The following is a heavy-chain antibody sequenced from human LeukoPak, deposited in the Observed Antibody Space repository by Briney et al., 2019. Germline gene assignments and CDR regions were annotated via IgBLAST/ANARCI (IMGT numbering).Heavy chain of an antibody. CDR1: GGSISSSSYY. V-gene: IGHV4-39*01. CDR2: IYYSRST. D-gene: IGHD6-19*01. Sequence: SETLSLTCTVSGGSISSSSYYWGWIRQPPGKGLEWIGSIYYSRSTYYNPSLKSRVTISVDTSKNQFSLKLSSVTAADTAVYYCARHLAQWLVFDPWGQGTLVTVSS. CDR3: ARHLAQWLVFDP. J-gene: IGHJ5*02.